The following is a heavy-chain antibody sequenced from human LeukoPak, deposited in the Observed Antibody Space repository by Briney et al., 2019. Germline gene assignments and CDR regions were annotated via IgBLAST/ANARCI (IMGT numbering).Heavy chain of an antibody. CDR1: GFTFSTYT. CDR2: ISSGSRDI. D-gene: IGHD2-15*01. J-gene: IGHJ3*02. V-gene: IGHV3-21*01. Sequence: GGSLRLSCVVSGFTFSTYTMNWVRQAPGKGLEWVSSISSGSRDIYYADSLKGRFTISRDNAKNSLYLQMNSLRAEDTAVYYCARDPSLLDAFDIWGQGTMVTVSS. CDR3: ARDPSLLDAFDI.